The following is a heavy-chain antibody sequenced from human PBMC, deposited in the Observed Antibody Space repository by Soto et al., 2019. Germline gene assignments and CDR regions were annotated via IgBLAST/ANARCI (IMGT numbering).Heavy chain of an antibody. D-gene: IGHD2-2*02. J-gene: IGHJ4*02. CDR1: GYTLTELS. Sequence: RASVKVSCKVSGYTLTELSMHWVRQAPGKGLEWMGGFDPEDGETIYAQKFQGRVTMTEDTSTDTAYMELSSLRSEDTAVYYCATRLVVPAAIRFYFDYWGQGTLVTVSS. CDR3: ATRLVVPAAIRFYFDY. V-gene: IGHV1-24*01. CDR2: FDPEDGET.